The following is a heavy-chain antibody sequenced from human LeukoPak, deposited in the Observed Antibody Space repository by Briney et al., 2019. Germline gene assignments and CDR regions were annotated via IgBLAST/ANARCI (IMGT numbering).Heavy chain of an antibody. Sequence: PGGSLRLFCAASGFTFSSYAMHWVRQAPGKGLEYVSAISSNGGSTYYANSVKGRFTISRDNSKNTLYLQMGSLRAEDMAVYYCARVGYDILTGYYDYWGQGTLVTVSS. CDR2: ISSNGGST. D-gene: IGHD3-9*01. V-gene: IGHV3-64*01. CDR1: GFTFSSYA. CDR3: ARVGYDILTGYYDY. J-gene: IGHJ4*02.